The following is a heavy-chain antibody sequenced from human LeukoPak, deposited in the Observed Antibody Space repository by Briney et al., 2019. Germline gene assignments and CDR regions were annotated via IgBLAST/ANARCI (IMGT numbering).Heavy chain of an antibody. CDR3: ARASGGVVTTDY. Sequence: SETLSLTCTVSGGSISSYYWSWIRQPPGKGLEWIGYTYYSGSTNYNPSLKSRVTISVDTSKNQFSLKLSSVTAADTAVYYCARASGGVVTTDYWGQGTLVTVSS. CDR2: TYYSGST. CDR1: GGSISSYY. V-gene: IGHV4-59*01. J-gene: IGHJ4*02. D-gene: IGHD3-3*01.